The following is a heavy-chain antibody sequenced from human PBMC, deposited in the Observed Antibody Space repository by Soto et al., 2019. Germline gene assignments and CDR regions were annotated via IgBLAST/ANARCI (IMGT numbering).Heavy chain of an antibody. J-gene: IGHJ4*02. V-gene: IGHV1-3*01. CDR3: ARGKAPGYGSGSYYNTDY. Sequence: ASVKVSCKASGYTFTSYAMHWVRQAPGQRLEWMGWINAGNGNTKYSQKFQGRVTMTRDTSTSTVYMELSSLRSEDTAVYYCARGKAPGYGSGSYYNTDYWGQGTLVTVSS. D-gene: IGHD3-10*01. CDR2: INAGNGNT. CDR1: GYTFTSYA.